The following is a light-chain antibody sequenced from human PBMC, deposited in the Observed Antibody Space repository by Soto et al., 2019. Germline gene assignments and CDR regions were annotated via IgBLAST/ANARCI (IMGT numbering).Light chain of an antibody. CDR3: QQYDNLPLT. CDR1: QGISSY. CDR2: AAS. J-gene: IGKJ5*01. Sequence: AIRMTQSPSSLSASTGDRVTITCRASQGISSYLAWYQQKPGKAPKLLIYAASTLQSGVPSRFSGSGSGTDFTLTISCLQSEDFATYYCQQYDNLPLTFGQGTRLEIK. V-gene: IGKV1-8*01.